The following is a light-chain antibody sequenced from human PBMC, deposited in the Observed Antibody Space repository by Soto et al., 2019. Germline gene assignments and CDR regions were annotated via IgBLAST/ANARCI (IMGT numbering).Light chain of an antibody. V-gene: IGLV1-44*01. J-gene: IGLJ2*01. CDR1: SSNIGSNT. CDR2: SNN. Sequence: QSVLTQPPSASGTPGQRVTISCSGSSSNIGSNTVNWYQLLPGTAPKLLIYSNNQRPSGVPDRFSGSESGTSASLAISGLQSEDEADYYCAAWDAILNAVVFGGGTKLTVL. CDR3: AAWDAILNAVV.